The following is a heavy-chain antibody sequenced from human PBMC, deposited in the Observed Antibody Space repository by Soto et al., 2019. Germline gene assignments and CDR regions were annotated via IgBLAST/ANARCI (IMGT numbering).Heavy chain of an antibody. CDR1: GFTFSSYS. CDR3: ARDPRTSGNDY. V-gene: IGHV3-48*01. J-gene: IGHJ4*02. Sequence: PGGSLRLSCAASGFTFSSYSMNWVHQAPGKGLEWVSYISSSSSTIYYADSVKGRFTISRDNAKNSLYLQMNSLRAEDTAVYYCARDPRTSGNDYWGQGTLVTVSS. D-gene: IGHD3-10*01. CDR2: ISSSSSTI.